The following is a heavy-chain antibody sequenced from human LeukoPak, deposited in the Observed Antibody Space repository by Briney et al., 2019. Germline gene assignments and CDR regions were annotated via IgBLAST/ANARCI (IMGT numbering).Heavy chain of an antibody. CDR2: IHYSGST. Sequence: PSKTLSLTCTVSGGSISRYYWSWIRQPPGKGLEWIGYIHYSGSTNYNPSLKSRVTISVDTSKNQFSLKLSSVTAADTAVYYCARTTEGYCRGRSCYSYYYYMDVWGKGTTVTVSS. J-gene: IGHJ6*03. CDR3: ARTTEGYCRGRSCYSYYYYMDV. CDR1: GGSISRYY. D-gene: IGHD2-15*01. V-gene: IGHV4-59*01.